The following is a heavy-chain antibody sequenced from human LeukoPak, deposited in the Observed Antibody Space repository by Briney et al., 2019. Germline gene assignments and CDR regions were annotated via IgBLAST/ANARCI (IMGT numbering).Heavy chain of an antibody. J-gene: IGHJ4*02. CDR2: ISSSSSTI. Sequence: GGALRLSCAASGFTFSSYSMNWVRQAPGKGLEWVSYISSSSSTIYYADSVKGRFTISRDNAKNSLYLQMHSLRAEDTAVYYCARGPELPGKRWLQLDWGQGTLVTVSS. D-gene: IGHD5-24*01. V-gene: IGHV3-48*04. CDR3: ARGPELPGKRWLQLD. CDR1: GFTFSSYS.